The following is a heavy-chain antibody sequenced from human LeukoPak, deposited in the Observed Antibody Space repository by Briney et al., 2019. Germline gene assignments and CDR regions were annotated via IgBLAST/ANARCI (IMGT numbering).Heavy chain of an antibody. CDR1: GGSFSGYY. CDR2: INHSGST. Sequence: SETLSLTCAVYGGSFSGYYWSWIRQPPGKGLEWIGEINHSGSTNYNPSLKSRVTISVDTSKNQFSLKLSSVTAADTAVYYCARAGRWIFGVDITPYNWFDPWGQGTLVTVSS. V-gene: IGHV4-34*01. D-gene: IGHD3-3*01. J-gene: IGHJ5*02. CDR3: ARAGRWIFGVDITPYNWFDP.